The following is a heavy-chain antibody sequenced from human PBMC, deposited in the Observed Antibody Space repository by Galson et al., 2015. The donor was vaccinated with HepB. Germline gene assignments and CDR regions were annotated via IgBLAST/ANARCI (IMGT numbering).Heavy chain of an antibody. CDR2: IKQDGSEQ. CDR1: GFTFSSYS. Sequence: SLRLSCAASGFTFSSYSMNWVRQAPGKGLEWVANIKQDGSEQYYVDSVKGRFTISRDNAKNSLYLQMNSLRAEDTAVYYCARDRCSSTSCFFDYWGQGALVTVSS. D-gene: IGHD2-2*01. J-gene: IGHJ4*02. V-gene: IGHV3-7*03. CDR3: ARDRCSSTSCFFDY.